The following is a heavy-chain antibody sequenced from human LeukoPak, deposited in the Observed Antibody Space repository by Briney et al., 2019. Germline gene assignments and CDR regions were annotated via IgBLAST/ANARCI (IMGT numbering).Heavy chain of an antibody. Sequence: SETLSLTCAVYGGSFSGFYWSWIRLPPGKGLEWIGLINHSGSTNYSPSLKSRVTISIDTSKNQFSLKLSSVTAADTAVYYCARQGTVPSAGFDGLDIWGQGTIVTVSS. D-gene: IGHD1/OR15-1a*01. V-gene: IGHV4-34*01. CDR1: GGSFSGFY. CDR3: ARQGTVPSAGFDGLDI. CDR2: INHSGST. J-gene: IGHJ3*02.